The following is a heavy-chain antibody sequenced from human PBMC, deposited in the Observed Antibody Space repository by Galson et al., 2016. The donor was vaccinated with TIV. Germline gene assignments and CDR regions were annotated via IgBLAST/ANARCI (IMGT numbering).Heavy chain of an antibody. Sequence: PALVKPTQTLTLTCTFSGFSLNTDGICVNWIRQPPGKALEWLARIDWDDDKSYSPSLKTRLTISKDTSKNQVVLTMTNLDPVDTATYYCARTSYYYDSSGYYEGILYFDYWGQGSRVTVSS. V-gene: IGHV2-70*11. CDR2: IDWDDDK. CDR1: GFSLNTDGIC. J-gene: IGHJ4*02. CDR3: ARTSYYYDSSGYYEGILYFDY. D-gene: IGHD3-22*01.